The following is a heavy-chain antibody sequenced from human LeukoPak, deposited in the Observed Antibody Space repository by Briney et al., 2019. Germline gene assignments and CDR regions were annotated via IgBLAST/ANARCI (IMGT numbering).Heavy chain of an antibody. J-gene: IGHJ4*02. D-gene: IGHD3-10*01. CDR2: INSDGSTT. CDR3: AGILWFGESDY. CDR1: GFTFSSYW. Sequence: GGSLRLSCAASGFTFSSYWMHWVRQAPGKGPVRVSRINSDGSTTNYADSVKGRFTISRDNAKNTLYLQMNSLRVEDTAVYYCAGILWFGESDYWGQGTLVTVSS. V-gene: IGHV3-74*01.